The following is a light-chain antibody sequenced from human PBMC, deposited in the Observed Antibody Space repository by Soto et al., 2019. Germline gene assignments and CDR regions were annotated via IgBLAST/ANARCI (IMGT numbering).Light chain of an antibody. V-gene: IGKV3-15*01. Sequence: EIVMTQTPVTLSVSPGERATLSCRASQSVSSNLAWYQQKPGQAPRRLIYGASTRATGIPARFSGGGSGTEFTLTISSLQSEDFVVYYCQQYNNWPLTFGGGTKVEIK. J-gene: IGKJ4*01. CDR2: GAS. CDR3: QQYNNWPLT. CDR1: QSVSSN.